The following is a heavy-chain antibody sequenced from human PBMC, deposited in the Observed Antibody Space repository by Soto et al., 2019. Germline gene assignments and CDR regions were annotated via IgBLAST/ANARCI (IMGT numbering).Heavy chain of an antibody. J-gene: IGHJ4*02. CDR3: VRDVGFDFDY. Sequence: SPPLALTCAISGDSVSSDTAAWNWILQSPSRGLEWLGRTYYRSRWYNDYAVSVKSRITINPDTSKNQFSLHLNSVTPEDTALYYCVRDVGFDFDYWGLGTLVTVSS. CDR1: GDSVSSDTAA. D-gene: IGHD1-26*01. CDR2: TYYRSRWYN. V-gene: IGHV6-1*01.